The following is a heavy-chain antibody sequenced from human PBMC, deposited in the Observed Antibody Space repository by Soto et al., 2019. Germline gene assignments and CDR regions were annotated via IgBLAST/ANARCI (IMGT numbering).Heavy chain of an antibody. Sequence: QVQMVQSGAEVKKPGSSVKVSCKASGGTFSNYPVSWVRQSYGQGLEWMVGIIPIFVTVNYAQKFQGRVTITADESTSTAYMELSSLRSEDTAVYYCARGNHRWLQLWYFDLWGRGTLVTVSS. CDR3: ARGNHRWLQLWYFDL. D-gene: IGHD5-12*01. CDR1: GGTFSNYP. V-gene: IGHV1-69*12. CDR2: IIPIFVTV. J-gene: IGHJ2*01.